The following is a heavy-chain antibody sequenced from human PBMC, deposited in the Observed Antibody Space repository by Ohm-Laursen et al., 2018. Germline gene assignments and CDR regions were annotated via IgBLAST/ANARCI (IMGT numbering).Heavy chain of an antibody. Sequence: TLSLTCTVSGGSINSYYWSWIRQPPGKGLEWIGYIYYSGTTKYNPSLKSRVTISVDTSKNQFSLKLSSVTAADTAVYYCARSGGRSSCYLCPDVWGRGTTVTVSS. V-gene: IGHV4-59*01. CDR2: IYYSGTT. J-gene: IGHJ6*02. D-gene: IGHD6-13*01. CDR3: ARSGGRSSCYLCPDV. CDR1: GGSINSYY.